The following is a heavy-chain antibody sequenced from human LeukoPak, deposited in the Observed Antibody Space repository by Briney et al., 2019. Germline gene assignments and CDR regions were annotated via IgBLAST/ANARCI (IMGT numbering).Heavy chain of an antibody. CDR2: MNPNSGNT. V-gene: IGHV1-8*01. CDR3: ARGGAFIRSYYDPFHV. D-gene: IGHD3-22*01. CDR1: GYTFTSYD. Sequence: RASVKVSCKASGYTFTSYDINWVRQATGQGLEWMGWMNPNSGNTGYAQKFQGRVTITRNTSISTAYMELSSLRSEDTAVYYCARGGAFIRSYYDPFHVWGQGTTVTVSS. J-gene: IGHJ6*02.